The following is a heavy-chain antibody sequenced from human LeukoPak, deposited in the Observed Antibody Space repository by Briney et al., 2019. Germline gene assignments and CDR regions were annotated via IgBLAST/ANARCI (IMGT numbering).Heavy chain of an antibody. Sequence: PGGSLRLSCAASGFTFRSYAMSWVRQAPGKGLEWVAVISNDGSHKYYADSVKGRFTISRDNSKNTLFLEMNSLRTEDTAVYYCAKSRGSSYGNPPDYWGQGTLVTVSS. J-gene: IGHJ4*02. CDR1: GFTFRSYA. V-gene: IGHV3-30*18. CDR2: ISNDGSHK. D-gene: IGHD5-18*01. CDR3: AKSRGSSYGNPPDY.